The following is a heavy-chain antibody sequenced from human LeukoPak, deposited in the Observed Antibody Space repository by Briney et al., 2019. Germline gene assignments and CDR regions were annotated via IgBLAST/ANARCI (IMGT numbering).Heavy chain of an antibody. Sequence: GGSLRLSCAASGFTFSSYAMSWVRQAPGKGLEWVSGMSGSGGTTYYADSEKGRFAISRDNSKNTLYLQMSSLRTEDTALYYCAKVQQLATIYYFDYWGQGSLVTVSS. V-gene: IGHV3-23*01. D-gene: IGHD6-13*01. CDR3: AKVQQLATIYYFDY. CDR2: MSGSGGTT. J-gene: IGHJ4*02. CDR1: GFTFSSYA.